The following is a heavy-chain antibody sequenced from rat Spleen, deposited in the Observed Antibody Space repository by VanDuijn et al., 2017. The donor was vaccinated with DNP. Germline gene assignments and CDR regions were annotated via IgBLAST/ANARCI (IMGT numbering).Heavy chain of an antibody. CDR2: ISNTGDNT. CDR1: GITFSDHN. J-gene: IGHJ2*01. D-gene: IGHD1-11*01. V-gene: IGHV5S13*01. Sequence: EVQLVESGGGLVQPGRSLKLSCAVSGITFSDHNMAWVRQAPTKGLEWVASISNTGDNTYYSDSVKGRFTISRDNAKNTQYLQMDSLRSEDTAIYYCAKGPNYGGWSDYFDYWGQGVMVTVSS. CDR3: AKGPNYGGWSDYFDY.